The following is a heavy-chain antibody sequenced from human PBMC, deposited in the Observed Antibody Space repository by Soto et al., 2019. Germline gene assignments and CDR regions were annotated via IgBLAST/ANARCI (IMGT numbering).Heavy chain of an antibody. CDR2: IYPGDSDT. D-gene: IGHD5-12*01. V-gene: IGHV5-51*01. CDR3: ATRPREYSGCDTAFDI. J-gene: IGHJ3*02. CDR1: GYSFTSYW. Sequence: GESLKISCKGSGYSFTSYWIGWVRQMPGKGLEWMGIIYPGDSDTRYSPSFQGQVTISADKSISTAYLQWSSLKASDTAMYYCATRPREYSGCDTAFDIWGQGTMVTVSS.